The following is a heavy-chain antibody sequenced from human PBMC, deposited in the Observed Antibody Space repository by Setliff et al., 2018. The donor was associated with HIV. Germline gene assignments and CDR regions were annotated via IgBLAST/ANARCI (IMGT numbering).Heavy chain of an antibody. V-gene: IGHV4-59*12. Sequence: SETLSLTCTVSGGSISNYYWSWIRQPPGKGLEWIGYIYSTGYTNYHPSLKTRATISLDTSKSQFSLRLTSVTAADTAVYFCAREGVGYNPFYYYGMDVWGQGTTVTVSS. D-gene: IGHD5-12*01. CDR3: AREGVGYNPFYYYGMDV. CDR2: IYSTGYT. J-gene: IGHJ6*02. CDR1: GGSISNYY.